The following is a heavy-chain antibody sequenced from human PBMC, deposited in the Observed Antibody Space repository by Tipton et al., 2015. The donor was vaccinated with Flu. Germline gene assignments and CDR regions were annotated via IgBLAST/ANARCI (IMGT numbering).Heavy chain of an antibody. Sequence: SLRLSCVASGFTFGSYGFHWVRQAPGKGLEWVSFISFDGGDKSYAGSVRGRFTISRYDSKNTLYLQIDNLRPEDTAVYYCARTLKSYYFDYWGQGTLVTVSS. CDR3: ARTLKSYYFDY. J-gene: IGHJ4*02. CDR1: GFTFGSYG. D-gene: IGHD3-16*01. CDR2: ISFDGGDK. V-gene: IGHV3-30-3*01.